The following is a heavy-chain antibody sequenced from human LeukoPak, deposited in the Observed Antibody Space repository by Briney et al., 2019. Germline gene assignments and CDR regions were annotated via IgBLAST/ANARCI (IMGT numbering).Heavy chain of an antibody. D-gene: IGHD3-3*01. CDR3: AREDHYYDYWSGYFPVFDY. Sequence: GGSLRLSRAASEFTFSSYWMHWVRQAPGKGLVWVSRISSNGSSTSYADSVKGRYTISRDNAKNTLYLQMNSLRAEDTAVYYCAREDHYYDYWSGYFPVFDYWGQGTLVTVSS. CDR2: ISSNGSST. V-gene: IGHV3-74*01. CDR1: EFTFSSYW. J-gene: IGHJ4*02.